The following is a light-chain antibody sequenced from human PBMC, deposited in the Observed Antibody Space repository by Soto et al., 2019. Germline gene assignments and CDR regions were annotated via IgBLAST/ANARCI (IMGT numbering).Light chain of an antibody. V-gene: IGLV2-14*01. Sequence: QSVLTQPASVSGSPGQSITISCTGTSSDVGGYDYVSWYQQHPGKVPKLIIFEVTNRPSGVSDRFSGSKSGNTASLTISGLRAEDEADYSCSSFSCITTHVVFGGVTKLTVL. CDR1: SSDVGGYDY. CDR2: EVT. J-gene: IGLJ2*01. CDR3: SSFSCITTHVV.